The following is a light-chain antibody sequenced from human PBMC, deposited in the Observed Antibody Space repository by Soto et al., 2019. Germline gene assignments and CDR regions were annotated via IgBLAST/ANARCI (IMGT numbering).Light chain of an antibody. Sequence: DIVMTKKTSTLSASVGDRVTITCRASQSSSSWLAGYQQKPGKAPQLLIYDASSLESGVPSRFSGSGSGTEFTLTISILFPDDFATYYCLPYSSYPWTFAPGTKV. J-gene: IGKJ1*01. CDR2: DAS. CDR3: LPYSSYPWT. CDR1: QSSSSW. V-gene: IGKV1-5*01.